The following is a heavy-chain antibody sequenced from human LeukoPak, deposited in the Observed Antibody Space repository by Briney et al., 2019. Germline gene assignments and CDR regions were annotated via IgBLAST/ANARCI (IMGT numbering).Heavy chain of an antibody. CDR3: AKATSGTLLFEY. D-gene: IGHD6-13*01. J-gene: IGHJ4*02. CDR2: IYSGGST. CDR1: GFTVSSNY. Sequence: GGSLRLSCAASGFTVSSNYMSWVRQAPGKGLEWVSVIYSGGSTYYADSVKGRFTISRDNSKNTLYLQMNSLRAEDTAVYYCAKATSGTLLFEYWGQGTLVTASS. V-gene: IGHV3-53*01.